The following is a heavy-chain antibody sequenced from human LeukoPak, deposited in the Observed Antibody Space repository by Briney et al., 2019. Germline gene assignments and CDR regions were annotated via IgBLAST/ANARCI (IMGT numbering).Heavy chain of an antibody. Sequence: PSETLSLTCAVYGGSSSGYYWSWIRQPPGKGLEWIGEINHSGSTNYNPSLKSRVTISVDTSKNQFSLKLSSVTAADTAVYYCARLSGIAAVWGQGTLVTVSS. D-gene: IGHD6-13*01. CDR3: ARLSGIAAV. V-gene: IGHV4-34*01. CDR1: GGSSSGYY. CDR2: INHSGST. J-gene: IGHJ4*02.